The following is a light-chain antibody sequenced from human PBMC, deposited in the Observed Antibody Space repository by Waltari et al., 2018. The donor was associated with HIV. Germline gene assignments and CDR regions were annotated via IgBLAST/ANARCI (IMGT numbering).Light chain of an antibody. CDR1: QAISSS. V-gene: IGKV1-13*02. J-gene: IGKJ4*01. CDR3: QQFNSYPL. Sequence: AIQLTQSPSSLSASVGDRVTITCRASQAISSSLAWYQQKPGKGPKLLIYDASNLESGVPSRFSGSGSGTDFTLTISSLQPEDFATYYCQQFNSYPLFGGGTRVE. CDR2: DAS.